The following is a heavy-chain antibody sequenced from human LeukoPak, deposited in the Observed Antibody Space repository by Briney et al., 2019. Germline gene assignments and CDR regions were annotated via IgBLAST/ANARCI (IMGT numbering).Heavy chain of an antibody. D-gene: IGHD6-13*01. CDR3: AKDYGSSWQYYFDY. V-gene: IGHV3-23*01. J-gene: IGHJ4*02. CDR1: GFTFSSYA. CDR2: ISGSGGST. Sequence: GGSLRLSCAASGFTFSSYAMSWVRQAPGKGLEWVSAISGSGGSTYYADSVKGRFTTSRGNSKNTLYLQMNSLRAEDTAVYYCAKDYGSSWQYYFDYWGQGTLVTVSS.